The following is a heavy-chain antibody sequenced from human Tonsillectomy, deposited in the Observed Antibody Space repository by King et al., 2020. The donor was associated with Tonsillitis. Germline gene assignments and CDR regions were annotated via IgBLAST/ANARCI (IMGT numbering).Heavy chain of an antibody. Sequence: QLQESGPGLVKPSETLSLTCTVSGGSITTSSYFWGWIRQSPGMGLEWIGDISYSGSTSYNPSLKSRVTISVDTSKNHFSLRLSSVTAADTAVYYCARRGSLVAPYYFDYWGQGTLVTVSS. CDR1: GGSITTSSYF. V-gene: IGHV4-39*01. J-gene: IGHJ4*02. CDR3: ARRGSLVAPYYFDY. CDR2: ISYSGST. D-gene: IGHD5-12*01.